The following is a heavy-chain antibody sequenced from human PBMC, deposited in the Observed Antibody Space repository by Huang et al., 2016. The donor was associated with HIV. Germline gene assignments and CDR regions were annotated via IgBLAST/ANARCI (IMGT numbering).Heavy chain of an antibody. V-gene: IGHV3-30-3*01. D-gene: IGHD5-18*01. CDR2: ISNDGSNN. CDR3: ARAKDTWDAYDI. Sequence: QVQLVESGGGVVQPGRSLRLSCAASGFPFNNHAMHWVRQAPGKVLGWVAVISNDGSNNDYVDSVKGRFTISRDSSKSTLFLHMTSLRTEDTAVYYCARAKDTWDAYDIWGQGTMVIVSS. J-gene: IGHJ3*02. CDR1: GFPFNNHA.